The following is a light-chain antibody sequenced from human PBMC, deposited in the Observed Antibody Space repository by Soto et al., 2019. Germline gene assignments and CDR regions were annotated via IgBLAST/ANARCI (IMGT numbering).Light chain of an antibody. CDR1: QSSSNNY. V-gene: IGKV3-20*01. J-gene: IGKJ2*01. CDR2: GAS. Sequence: ESVLTQSPGSLSLSPGETATLSCRASQSSSNNYLAWYQQKPGQAPRLLIYGASIRATGVPDRFSGSGSGTDFTLTITRLEADDFAVYYCQQYGTSPLMYTFGQGTKLGVK. CDR3: QQYGTSPLMYT.